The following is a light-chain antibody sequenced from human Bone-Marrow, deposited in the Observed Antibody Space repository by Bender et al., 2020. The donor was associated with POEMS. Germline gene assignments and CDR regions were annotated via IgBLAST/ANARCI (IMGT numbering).Light chain of an antibody. V-gene: IGLV1-44*01. CDR2: SSH. CDR3: SSYTSSRTLL. CDR1: SSNIGAHA. Sequence: QSVLTQPPSASGTPGQRVTISCSGGSSNIGAHAVNWYQHLPGTAPKLLIYSSHRRPSEVPDRFSGSRSGTSASLAISGLQSEDEADYYCSSYTSSRTLLFGGGTKLTVL. J-gene: IGLJ2*01.